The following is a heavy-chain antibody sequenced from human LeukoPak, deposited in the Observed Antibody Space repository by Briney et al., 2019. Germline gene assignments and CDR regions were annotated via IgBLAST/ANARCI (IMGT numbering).Heavy chain of an antibody. D-gene: IGHD1-26*01. CDR2: IIPIFGTA. V-gene: IGHV1-69*06. J-gene: IGHJ4*02. CDR1: GYTFTSYG. Sequence: ASVKVSCKASGYTFTSYGISWVRQAPGQGLEWMGGIIPIFGTANYAQKFQGRVTITADKSTSTAYMELSSLRSEDTAVYYCARDRSGSSTFDYWGQGTLVTVSS. CDR3: ARDRSGSSTFDY.